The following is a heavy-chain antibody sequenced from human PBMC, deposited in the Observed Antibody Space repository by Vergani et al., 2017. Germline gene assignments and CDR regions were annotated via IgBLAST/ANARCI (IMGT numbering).Heavy chain of an antibody. V-gene: IGHV3-7*01. CDR1: GFNFQIYW. CDR2: IKQDGSED. Sequence: ELLLVESGGDLVQPGGSLRLSCEASGFNFQIYWMGWVRKTAEKGLEWVANIKQDGSEDYYVDSVKGRFTITRDNDKKFIYLQMNSLRADDTAVYYCVGRGLATIYNWFDPWGQGTRVTVSS. D-gene: IGHD5-24*01. CDR3: VGRGLATIYNWFDP. J-gene: IGHJ5*01.